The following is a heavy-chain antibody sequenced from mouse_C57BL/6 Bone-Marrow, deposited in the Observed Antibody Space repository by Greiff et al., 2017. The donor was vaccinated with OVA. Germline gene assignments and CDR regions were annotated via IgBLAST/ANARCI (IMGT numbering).Heavy chain of an antibody. V-gene: IGHV5-4*01. CDR2: ISDGGSYT. D-gene: IGHD1-1*01. J-gene: IGHJ1*03. Sequence: EVMLVESGGGLVKPGGSLKLSCAASGFTFSSYAMSWVRQTPEKMLEWVATISDGGSYTYYPDNVKGRFTISRDNAKNNLYLQMSQLKSEDTAMYYCARDYYCGSSLWYFDVWGKGTTVTVSS. CDR1: GFTFSSYA. CDR3: ARDYYCGSSLWYFDV.